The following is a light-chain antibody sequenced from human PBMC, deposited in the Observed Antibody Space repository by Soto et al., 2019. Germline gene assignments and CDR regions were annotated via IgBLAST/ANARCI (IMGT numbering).Light chain of an antibody. CDR3: CSYARPTFYA. V-gene: IGLV2-23*02. Sequence: QSALTQPASVSVSTGQSITISCNGISSDVGSYNHVSWYQQHPGKAPKLMIYEVNERPSGVSNRFSGSKSGNTASLTISGLQAEDEADYYCCSYARPTFYAFATGTKVTVL. CDR2: EVN. CDR1: SSDVGSYNH. J-gene: IGLJ1*01.